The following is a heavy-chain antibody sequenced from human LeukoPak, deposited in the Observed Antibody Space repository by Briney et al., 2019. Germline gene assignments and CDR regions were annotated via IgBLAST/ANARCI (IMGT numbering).Heavy chain of an antibody. CDR1: GFTVSSNY. CDR2: IYSGGTT. V-gene: IGHV3-66*02. D-gene: IGHD4-23*01. J-gene: IGHJ4*02. CDR3: AKGWGAWVDSRGSPLEY. Sequence: GGSLRLSCAASGFTVSSNYMSWVRQAPGKGLEWVSVIYSGGTTYYADSVKGRFTISRDNSKNTLYLQMNSLRAEDTALYYCAKGWGAWVDSRGSPLEYWGQGTLVTASS.